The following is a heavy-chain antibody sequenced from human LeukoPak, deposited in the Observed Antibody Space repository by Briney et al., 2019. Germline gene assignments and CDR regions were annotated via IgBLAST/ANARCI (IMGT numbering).Heavy chain of an antibody. CDR1: AFTFSLYW. D-gene: IGHD5-18*01. V-gene: IGHV3-7*01. CDR3: ARDGVDIAMGTADY. J-gene: IGHJ4*02. Sequence: GRSLRLSCAASAFTFSLYWMTWVRQAPGPEREWVANINQDGSEKYYMDSVKGRFTISRDNAKNSLFLQMNNLRAEDTAVYYCARDGVDIAMGTADYGGQGTLVTVSS. CDR2: INQDGSEK.